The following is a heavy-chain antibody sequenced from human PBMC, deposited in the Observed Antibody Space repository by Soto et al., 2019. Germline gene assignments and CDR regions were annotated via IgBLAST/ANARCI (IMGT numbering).Heavy chain of an antibody. CDR1: GGSIATSSYF. Sequence: SETLSLTCTVSGGSIATSSYFWAWIRRPPGKGLEWIGSIDYRGTIYNNPSLKSRVTISVDTSKNHFSLKLDSVTAADTALYYCSRRAPEGFDPWGQGTLVTAPQ. V-gene: IGHV4-39*02. CDR3: SRRAPEGFDP. J-gene: IGHJ5*02. CDR2: IDYRGTI.